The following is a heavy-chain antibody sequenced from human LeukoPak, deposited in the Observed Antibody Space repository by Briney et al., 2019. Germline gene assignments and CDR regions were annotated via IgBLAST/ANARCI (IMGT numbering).Heavy chain of an antibody. V-gene: IGHV3-48*03. CDR2: ISTSGNII. CDR1: GFSFSDYE. J-gene: IGHJ6*03. D-gene: IGHD1-1*01. CDR3: ARDATTEIGTVYMDV. Sequence: GGSLRLSCAASGFSFSDYEMNRVRQAPGKGLEWVLHISTSGNIIHYADSVKGRFTISRDNAKNSLYLQMNSLRAEDTALYFCARDATTEIGTVYMDVWGKGTTVTISS.